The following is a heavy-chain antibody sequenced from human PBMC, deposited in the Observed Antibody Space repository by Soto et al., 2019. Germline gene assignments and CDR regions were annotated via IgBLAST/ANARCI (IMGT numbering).Heavy chain of an antibody. J-gene: IGHJ4*02. V-gene: IGHV1-18*04. CDR3: ARDAPDDFWSGSPSKNTFDY. D-gene: IGHD3-3*01. Sequence: ASVKVSCKASGYTFTSYGISWVRQAPGQGXEWMGWISAYNGNTNYAQKLQGRVTMTTDTSTSTAYMELRSLRSDDTAVYYCARDAPDDFWSGSPSKNTFDYWGQGTLVTVSS. CDR1: GYTFTSYG. CDR2: ISAYNGNT.